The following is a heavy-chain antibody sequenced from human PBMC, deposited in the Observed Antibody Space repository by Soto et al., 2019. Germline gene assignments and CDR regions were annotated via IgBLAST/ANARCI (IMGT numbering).Heavy chain of an antibody. Sequence: SVKVSCKTSGDIFNKHAFNWVRQAPGEGLEWMGRISPMFDRTNYAQKFQGRVTIGADELTTTVHMELTTLESEDTAIYYCATSSSVAAAGYFNFWGQGALVTVS. CDR3: ATSSSVAAAGYFNF. CDR2: ISPMFDRT. J-gene: IGHJ4*02. V-gene: IGHV1-69*13. CDR1: GDIFNKHA. D-gene: IGHD6-13*01.